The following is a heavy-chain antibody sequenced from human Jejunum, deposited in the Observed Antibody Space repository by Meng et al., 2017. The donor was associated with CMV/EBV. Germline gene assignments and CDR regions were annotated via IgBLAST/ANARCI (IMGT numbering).Heavy chain of an antibody. D-gene: IGHD6-6*01. V-gene: IGHV3-7*01. Sequence: GVCFRCPWMGWVRQDPGKGLELGANIKQDGSEKYYVDSVKGRFTISRDNAKNSLYLRMNSLRAEDTAVYYCARGASIASRNNWFDPWGQGTLVTVSS. CDR1: GVCFRCPW. CDR2: IKQDGSEK. J-gene: IGHJ5*02. CDR3: ARGASIASRNNWFDP.